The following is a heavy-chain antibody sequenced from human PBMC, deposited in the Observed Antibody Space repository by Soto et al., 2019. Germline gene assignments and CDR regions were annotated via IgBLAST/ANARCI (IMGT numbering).Heavy chain of an antibody. V-gene: IGHV4-31*03. Sequence: QVHLQESGPGLVKPSQTLSLTCTVSGGSFTSSAYYWSWIRQLPGKGLEWIGDIFHTGTTNYNPSLKSRFTIAIERADNQLSLELRSVTAADTAVYHCARLLRPTFGTFDILGQGTMVAVSS. CDR1: GGSFTSSAYY. D-gene: IGHD3-16*01. CDR2: IFHTGTT. J-gene: IGHJ3*02. CDR3: ARLLRPTFGTFDI.